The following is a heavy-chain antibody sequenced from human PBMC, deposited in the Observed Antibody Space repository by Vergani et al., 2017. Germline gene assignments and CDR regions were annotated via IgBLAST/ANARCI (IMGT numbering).Heavy chain of an antibody. J-gene: IGHJ4*02. Sequence: EVQLLESGGGLVQPGGSLRLSCAASGFTFSSYAMSWVRQAPGKGLEWVSAISGSGGSTYYADSVKGRFTISRDNSKNTLYLQMNSLRAEDTAVYYCARDRGHYGSGSYYNAHWGQGTLVTVSS. CDR3: ARDRGHYGSGSYYNAH. V-gene: IGHV3-23*01. CDR1: GFTFSSYA. CDR2: ISGSGGST. D-gene: IGHD3-10*01.